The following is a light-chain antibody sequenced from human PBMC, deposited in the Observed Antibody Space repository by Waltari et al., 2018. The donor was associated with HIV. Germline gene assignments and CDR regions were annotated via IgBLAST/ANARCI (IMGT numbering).Light chain of an antibody. V-gene: IGLV2-14*01. J-gene: IGLJ2*01. CDR3: SSYTSGSVV. Sequence: QSALTQPASVSGSPGQSITISCTGTSSDVGDYNYDTWYQQHPGKAPKLMIYEVSNRSSGVSTRFSGAKSGNTASLTISGLQAEDEADYYCSSYTSGSVVFGGGTKLTVL. CDR1: SSDVGDYNY. CDR2: EVS.